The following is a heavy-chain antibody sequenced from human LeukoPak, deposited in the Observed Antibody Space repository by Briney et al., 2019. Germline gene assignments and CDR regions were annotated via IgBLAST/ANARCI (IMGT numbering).Heavy chain of an antibody. J-gene: IGHJ5*02. V-gene: IGHV3-30-3*01. CDR1: GFTFSSYA. CDR3: ARDGREETYYYGSANWFDP. D-gene: IGHD3-10*01. Sequence: PGRSLRLSCAASGFTFSSYAMHWVRQAPGKGLEWVAVISYDGSNKYYADSVKGRFTISRDNSKNTLYLQMNSLRAEDTAVYYCARDGREETYYYGSANWFDPWGQGTLVTVSS. CDR2: ISYDGSNK.